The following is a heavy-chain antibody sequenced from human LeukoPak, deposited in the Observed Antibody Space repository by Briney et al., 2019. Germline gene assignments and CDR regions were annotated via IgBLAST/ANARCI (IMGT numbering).Heavy chain of an antibody. CDR1: GFTFSSYS. J-gene: IGHJ4*02. D-gene: IGHD1-26*01. V-gene: IGHV3-21*01. CDR2: ISSSSSYI. Sequence: GGSLRLSCAASGFTFSSYSMNWVRQAPGKGLEWVSSISSSSSYIYYADSVKGRFTISRDNAKNSLYLQMNSLRAEDTAVYYCARDWEAAGCFDYWGQGTLVTVSS. CDR3: ARDWEAAGCFDY.